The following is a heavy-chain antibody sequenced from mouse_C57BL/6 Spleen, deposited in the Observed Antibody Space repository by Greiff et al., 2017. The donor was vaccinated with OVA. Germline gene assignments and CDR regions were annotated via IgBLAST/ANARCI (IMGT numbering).Heavy chain of an antibody. CDR1: GYSITSGYY. V-gene: IGHV3-6*01. J-gene: IGHJ2*01. CDR3: AREITTVVATWDY. D-gene: IGHD1-1*01. Sequence: EVKLMESGPGLVKPSQSLSLTCSVTGYSITSGYYWNWIRQFPGNKLEWMGYISYDGSNNYNPSLKNRISITRDTSKNQFFLKLNSVTTEDTATYYCAREITTVVATWDYWGQGTTLTVSS. CDR2: ISYDGSN.